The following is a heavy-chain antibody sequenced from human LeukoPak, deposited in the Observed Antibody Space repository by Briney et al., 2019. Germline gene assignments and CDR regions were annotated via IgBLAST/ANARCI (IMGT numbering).Heavy chain of an antibody. V-gene: IGHV3-7*01. CDR3: ARDSAVATYYGVDV. J-gene: IGHJ6*02. D-gene: IGHD6-19*01. CDR1: GFSSRSYW. Sequence: GGSLRLSCAASGFSSRSYWMSWVRQAPGKGLERVANIQSDGSEKNYVDSVQGRFTISRDNAKTSLYLQMNSLRADDTAVYYCARDSAVATYYGVDVWGQGITVTVSS. CDR2: IQSDGSEK.